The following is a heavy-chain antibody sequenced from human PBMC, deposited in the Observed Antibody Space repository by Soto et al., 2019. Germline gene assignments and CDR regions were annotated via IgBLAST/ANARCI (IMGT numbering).Heavy chain of an antibody. CDR2: IIPILGIA. CDR1: GGTFSSYT. V-gene: IGHV1-69*02. J-gene: IGHJ4*02. CDR3: ASRYGSGSYYFDY. Sequence: QVQLVQSGAEVKKPGSSVKVSCKASGGTFSSYTISWVRQAPGQVLEGLGRIIPILGIANYAQKFQGRVTITADKSTSTAYMELSSLRSEDTAVYYCASRYGSGSYYFDYWGQGTLVTVSS. D-gene: IGHD3-10*01.